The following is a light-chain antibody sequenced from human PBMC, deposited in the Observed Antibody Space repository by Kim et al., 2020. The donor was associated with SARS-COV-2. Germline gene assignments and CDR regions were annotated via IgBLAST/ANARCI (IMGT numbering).Light chain of an antibody. Sequence: SPGERATLSCRASQSVSSYLAWYQQKPGQAPRLLIYDASNRATGIPARFSGSGSGTDFTLTISSLEPEDFAVYYCQQRSNWPPKYTFGQGTKLEIK. J-gene: IGKJ2*01. CDR1: QSVSSY. CDR3: QQRSNWPPKYT. CDR2: DAS. V-gene: IGKV3-11*01.